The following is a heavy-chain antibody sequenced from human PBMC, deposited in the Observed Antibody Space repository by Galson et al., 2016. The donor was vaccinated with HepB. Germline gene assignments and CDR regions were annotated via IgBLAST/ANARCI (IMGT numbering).Heavy chain of an antibody. Sequence: SLRLSCAASGFRFNNYGMHWVRQAPGKGLEWVALKAYDGTYEYYADSVKGRFTISRDNSKSMLYLHMNSLRPEDTAVYYCAKDGLMAANTEPPFDFWGQGTLVTVSS. CDR3: AKDGLMAANTEPPFDF. CDR1: GFRFNNYG. J-gene: IGHJ4*02. D-gene: IGHD2-8*01. V-gene: IGHV3-30*18. CDR2: KAYDGTYE.